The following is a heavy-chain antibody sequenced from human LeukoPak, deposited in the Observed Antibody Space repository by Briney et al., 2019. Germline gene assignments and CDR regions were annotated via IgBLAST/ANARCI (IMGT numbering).Heavy chain of an antibody. Sequence: ASVKVSCKASGYTFTGYYMHWVRQAPGQGLEWMGRINPNSGGTNYAQKFQGGVTMTRDTSISTAYMELSRLRSDDTAVYYCARDLGSSGYYIYYYYYMDVWGKGTTVTVSS. J-gene: IGHJ6*03. CDR2: INPNSGGT. D-gene: IGHD3-22*01. CDR1: GYTFTGYY. CDR3: ARDLGSSGYYIYYYYYMDV. V-gene: IGHV1-2*06.